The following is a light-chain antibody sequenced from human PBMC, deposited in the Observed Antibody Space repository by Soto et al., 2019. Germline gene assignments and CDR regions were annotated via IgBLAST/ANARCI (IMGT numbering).Light chain of an antibody. CDR3: QQYGSSEII. CDR1: QTIYSN. CDR2: GAS. J-gene: IGKJ5*01. Sequence: IGMTQSPATLSVSPGERATLSCRASQTIYSNVAWYQQRPGQAPRLLISGASTRATGIPARLSGSGSGTEFTLTITRLEPEDFAVFYCQQYGSSEIIFGQGTRLEIK. V-gene: IGKV3-15*01.